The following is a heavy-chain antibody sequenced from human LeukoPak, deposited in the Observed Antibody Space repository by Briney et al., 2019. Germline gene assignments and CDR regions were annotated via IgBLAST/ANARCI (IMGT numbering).Heavy chain of an antibody. CDR3: ARDLYFVGASYYYGMDV. CDR1: GGTFSSYA. Sequence: SVKVSGRASGGTFSSYAISWVRQAPGQGLEWRGGIIPIFGTANYAQKFQGRVTITADESTSTAYMELSSLRSEDTAVYYCARDLYFVGASYYYGMDVWGQGTTVTVSS. J-gene: IGHJ6*02. V-gene: IGHV1-69*13. CDR2: IIPIFGTA. D-gene: IGHD1-26*01.